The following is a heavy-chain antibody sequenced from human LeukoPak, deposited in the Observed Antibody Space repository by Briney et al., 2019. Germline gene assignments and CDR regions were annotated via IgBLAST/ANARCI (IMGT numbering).Heavy chain of an antibody. CDR2: INPNSGGT. D-gene: IGHD7-27*01. Sequence: ASVKVSCKASGYTFTGYYMHWVRQAPGQGLEWMGWINPNSGGTNYAQKFQGMVTMTRDTSISTAYMELSRLRSDDTAVYYCARELTGEANYFDYWGQGTLVTVSS. V-gene: IGHV1-2*02. CDR1: GYTFTGYY. CDR3: ARELTGEANYFDY. J-gene: IGHJ4*02.